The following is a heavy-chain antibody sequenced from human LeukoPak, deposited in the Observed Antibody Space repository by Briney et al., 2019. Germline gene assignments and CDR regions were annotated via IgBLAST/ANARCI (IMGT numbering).Heavy chain of an antibody. CDR2: IYYSGST. V-gene: IGHV4-31*03. CDR1: GGSISSGGYY. D-gene: IGHD6-6*01. Sequence: SETLSLTCTVSGGSISSGGYYWSWIRQHPGKGLEWIGYIYYSGSTYYNPSLKSRVTISVDTSKNQFSLKLSSVTAADTAAYYCARGGPVYPLNDYWGQGTLVTVSS. CDR3: ARGGPVYPLNDY. J-gene: IGHJ4*02.